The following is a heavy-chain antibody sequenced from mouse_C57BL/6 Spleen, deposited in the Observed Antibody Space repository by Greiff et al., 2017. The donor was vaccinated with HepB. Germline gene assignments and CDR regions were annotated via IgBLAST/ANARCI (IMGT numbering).Heavy chain of an antibody. Sequence: EVMLVESEGGLVQPGSSMKLSCTASGFTFSDYYMAWVRQVPEKGLEWVANINYDGSSTYYLDSLKSRFIISRDNAKNILYLQMSSLKSEDTATYYCARERSGYYAYWGQGTLVTVSA. D-gene: IGHD3-2*02. V-gene: IGHV5-16*01. J-gene: IGHJ3*01. CDR1: GFTFSDYY. CDR2: INYDGSST. CDR3: ARERSGYYAY.